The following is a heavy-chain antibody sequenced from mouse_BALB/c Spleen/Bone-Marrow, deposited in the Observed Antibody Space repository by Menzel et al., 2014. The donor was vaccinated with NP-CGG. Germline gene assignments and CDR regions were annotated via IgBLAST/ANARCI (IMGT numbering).Heavy chain of an antibody. CDR3: ARGDYGRCFAY. J-gene: IGHJ3*01. CDR1: GYSFTGYT. V-gene: IGHV1-18*01. Sequence: VQLQQSGPELVKPGPSMTISCKSSGYSFTGYTMNWVKQSHGKNLEWMGLINLYNGGTSYNQKFNGKLTLTVDKSSSTAYMELLSLTSEDSAVYYCARGDYGRCFAYWGQGTLVTVSA. D-gene: IGHD1-1*02. CDR2: INLYNGGT.